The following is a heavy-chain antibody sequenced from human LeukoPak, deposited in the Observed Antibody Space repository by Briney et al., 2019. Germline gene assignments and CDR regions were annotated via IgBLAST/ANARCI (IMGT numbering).Heavy chain of an antibody. Sequence: ASVTLSCNASGYTFTSYGISWVRLAPGQGLEWMGWISAYNGNTNYAQKLQGRVTMTTDTSTSTAYMELRNLRSDDTAVYYCARGAAVAGPRGDYWGQGTLVTVSS. D-gene: IGHD6-19*01. CDR3: ARGAAVAGPRGDY. CDR1: GYTFTSYG. J-gene: IGHJ4*02. CDR2: ISAYNGNT. V-gene: IGHV1-18*01.